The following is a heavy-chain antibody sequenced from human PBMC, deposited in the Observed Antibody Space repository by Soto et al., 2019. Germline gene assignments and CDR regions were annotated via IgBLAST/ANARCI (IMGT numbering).Heavy chain of an antibody. CDR3: EKEREEGQWLVSSYSYFDY. CDR1: GFTFSSYA. Sequence: EVQLLESGGGLVQPGGSLRLSCAASGFTFSSYAMSWVRQAPGKGLEWVSAISGSGGSTYYADSVKGRFTIYRDSSKNTLYVKMNSRRAEDTAVYYCEKEREEGQWLVSSYSYFDYWGQGTLVTVSS. CDR2: ISGSGGST. V-gene: IGHV3-23*01. D-gene: IGHD6-19*01. J-gene: IGHJ4*02.